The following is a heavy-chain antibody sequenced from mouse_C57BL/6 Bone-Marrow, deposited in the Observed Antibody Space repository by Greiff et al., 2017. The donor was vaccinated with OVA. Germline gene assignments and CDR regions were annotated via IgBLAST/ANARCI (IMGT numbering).Heavy chain of an antibody. CDR1: GYTFTDYY. D-gene: IGHD1-1*01. CDR2: IFPGSGST. J-gene: IGHJ2*01. Sequence: QVQLQQSGPELVKPGASVKISCKASGYTFTDYYINWVKQRPGQGLEWIGWIFPGSGSTYYNEKFKGKATLTVDKSYSTAYMLLSSLTSEDSAVYFCARGHYDNDYWGQGTTLTVSS. V-gene: IGHV1-75*01. CDR3: ARGHYDNDY.